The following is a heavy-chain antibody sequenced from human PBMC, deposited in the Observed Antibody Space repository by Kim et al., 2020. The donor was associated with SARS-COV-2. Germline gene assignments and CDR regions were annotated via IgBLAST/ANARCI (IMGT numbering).Heavy chain of an antibody. V-gene: IGHV3-48*03. J-gene: IGHJ4*02. CDR3: AREERAVTNPFDY. CDR2: ISSSGSTI. CDR1: GFTFSSYE. Sequence: GGSLRLSCAASGFTFSSYEMNWVRQAPGKGLEWVAYISSSGSTIYYADSVKGRFTISRDNAKNSLYLQMNSLRAEDTAVYYCAREERAVTNPFDYWGQGTLVTVSS. D-gene: IGHD4-4*01.